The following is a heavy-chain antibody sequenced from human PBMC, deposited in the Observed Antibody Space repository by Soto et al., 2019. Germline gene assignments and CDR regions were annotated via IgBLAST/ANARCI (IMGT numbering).Heavy chain of an antibody. CDR2: TYYRSTWST. CDR3: TRALSGSYDS. J-gene: IGHJ5*01. CDR1: GDSVSSNSAA. Sequence: LQTLSLTCAISGDSVSSNSAALNWIRQSPSRGLEWLGRTYYRSTWSTDYAVSVNSRITINPDTSKNQFSLQLNSVTPEDTAVYYCTRALSGSYDSGGQGTLVTVSS. V-gene: IGHV6-1*01. D-gene: IGHD1-26*01.